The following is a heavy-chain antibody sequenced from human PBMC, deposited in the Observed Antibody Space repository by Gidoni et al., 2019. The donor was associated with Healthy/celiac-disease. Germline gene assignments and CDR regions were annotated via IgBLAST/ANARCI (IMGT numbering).Heavy chain of an antibody. J-gene: IGHJ6*02. Sequence: QVQLVQAGAEVKKPGSSVKVSCKASGGTFSSYTISWVRQAPGQGLEWMGRIIPILGIANYAQKFQGRVTITADKSTSTAYMELSSLRSEDTAVYYCARDQQRGDYYYGMDVWGQGTTVTVSS. CDR1: GGTFSSYT. D-gene: IGHD6-13*01. CDR3: ARDQQRGDYYYGMDV. V-gene: IGHV1-69*08. CDR2: IIPILGIA.